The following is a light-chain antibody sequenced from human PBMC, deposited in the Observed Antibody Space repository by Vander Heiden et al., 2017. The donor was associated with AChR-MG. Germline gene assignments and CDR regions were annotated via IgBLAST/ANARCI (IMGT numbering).Light chain of an antibody. CDR1: SGDVGGHEQ. Sequence: QSVLTQPVSVSGSPGQSITISFTGTSGDVGGHEQVSWFQQHAGKAPNLIIFGASDRPAGISTRFCGSKSGNTASLTISGLQSEDEADYYCSSYTNRKTVIFGGGTKLTV. J-gene: IGLJ2*01. CDR3: SSYTNRKTVI. CDR2: GAS. V-gene: IGLV2-14*01.